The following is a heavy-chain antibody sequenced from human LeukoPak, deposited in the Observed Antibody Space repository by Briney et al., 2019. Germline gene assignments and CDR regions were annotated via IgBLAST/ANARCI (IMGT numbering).Heavy chain of an antibody. CDR3: VIWGDYDVLTGHYVPDY. Sequence: GGSLRLSCVASGFTFSNYAMSWVRQAPGKGLEWVSAITGSGTNRYYADSLKGRFTTSRDNSKNTVFLQMNSLRHEDTAIYYCVIWGDYDVLTGHYVPDYWGQGTLVTVAS. J-gene: IGHJ4*02. D-gene: IGHD3-9*01. CDR1: GFTFSNYA. CDR2: ITGSGTNR. V-gene: IGHV3-23*01.